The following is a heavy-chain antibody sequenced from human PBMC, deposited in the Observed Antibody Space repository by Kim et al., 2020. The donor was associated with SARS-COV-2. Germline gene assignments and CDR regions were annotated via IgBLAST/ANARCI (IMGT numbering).Heavy chain of an antibody. Sequence: SETLSLTCTVSGGSISSYYWSWIRQPPGKGLEWIAYIYYSGITDYNPSLKSRVTISLDTSKNQFSLKLSTMLTADTAVYYFTGGFGEPFYWGQEILVTVSS. J-gene: IGHJ4*02. V-gene: IGHV4-59*08. CDR1: GGSISSYY. D-gene: IGHD3-10*01. CDR3: TGGFGEPFY. CDR2: IYYSGIT.